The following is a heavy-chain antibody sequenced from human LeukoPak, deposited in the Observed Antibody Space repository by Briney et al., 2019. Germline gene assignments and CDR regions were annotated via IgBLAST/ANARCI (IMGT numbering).Heavy chain of an antibody. CDR1: GFTFDDYA. CDR3: AKDIRSYYDSSAIDY. V-gene: IGHV3-9*03. J-gene: IGHJ4*02. D-gene: IGHD3-22*01. Sequence: GGSLRLSCAASGFTFDDYAMHWVRQAPGKGLEWVSGIRWNSGTIGYADSVKGRFTISRDNAKNSLCLQMNSLRAEDMALYYCAKDIRSYYDSSAIDYWGQGTLVTVSS. CDR2: IRWNSGTI.